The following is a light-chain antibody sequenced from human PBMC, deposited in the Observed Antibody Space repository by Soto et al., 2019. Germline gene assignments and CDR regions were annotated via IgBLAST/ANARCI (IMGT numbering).Light chain of an antibody. J-gene: IGKJ4*01. CDR3: QQYYTTPIT. Sequence: DIQMTQSPSSLSASVGDRVTITCRPSQSISRYLSWYKQKQGKAPKXXSYAASSLHSGVPSRFSGSGSGTDFSLTISSVQPEDVAVYYCQQYYTTPITFGGGTKVDIK. CDR1: QSISRY. V-gene: IGKV1-39*01. CDR2: AAS.